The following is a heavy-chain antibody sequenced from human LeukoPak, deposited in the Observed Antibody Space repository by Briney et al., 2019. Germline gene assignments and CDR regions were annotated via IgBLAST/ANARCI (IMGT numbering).Heavy chain of an antibody. Sequence: GGSLRLSCAASGVTFSSYGMHWVRQAPGKGLGWGAVISYDGSNKYYADSVKGRFTISRDNSKNTLYLQMNSLRAEDTAVYYCARQWLVLVGFAFDIWGQGTMVTVSS. CDR2: ISYDGSNK. V-gene: IGHV3-30*03. CDR3: ARQWLVLVGFAFDI. J-gene: IGHJ3*02. CDR1: GVTFSSYG. D-gene: IGHD6-19*01.